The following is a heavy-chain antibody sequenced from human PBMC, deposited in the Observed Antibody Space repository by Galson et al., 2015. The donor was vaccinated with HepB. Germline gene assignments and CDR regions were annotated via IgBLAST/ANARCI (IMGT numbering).Heavy chain of an antibody. V-gene: IGHV1-24*01. CDR2: FDPEDGET. CDR3: ATVQPHSGGWYPPAFDI. CDR1: GYTLTELS. J-gene: IGHJ3*02. Sequence: SVKVSCKVSGYTLTELSMHWVRQAPGKGLEWMGGFDPEDGETIYAQKFQGRVTMTEDTSTDTAYMELSSLRSEDTAVYYCATVQPHSGGWYPPAFDIWGQGTMVTVSS. D-gene: IGHD6-19*01.